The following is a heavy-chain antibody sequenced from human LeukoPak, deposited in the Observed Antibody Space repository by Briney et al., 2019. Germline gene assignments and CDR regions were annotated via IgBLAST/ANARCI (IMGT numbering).Heavy chain of an antibody. J-gene: IGHJ4*02. D-gene: IGHD2-21*01. CDR1: GFTVSSNY. CDR2: IYSGGST. V-gene: IGHV3-53*01. CDR3: ARENSSEDYFDY. Sequence: GGSLRLSCAASGFTVSSNYMSWVRQAPGKGLEWVSVIYSGGSTYYADSVKGRFTISRDNSKNTLYLQMSSLRAEDTAVYYCARENSSEDYFDYWGQGTLVTVSS.